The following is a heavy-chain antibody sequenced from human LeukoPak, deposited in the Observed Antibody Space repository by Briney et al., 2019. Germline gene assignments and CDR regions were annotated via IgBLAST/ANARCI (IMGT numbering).Heavy chain of an antibody. CDR1: GLTFSSNW. Sequence: PGGSLRFSCAASGLTFSSNWMSWVRQAPGKGLEWGATIKQDGSEKYYVDSVKGRFTISRDNAKNSLYLQMNSLRAEDTAVYYCAREVVVVPAAILFSVDYMDVWGEGTTVTVSS. J-gene: IGHJ6*03. CDR3: AREVVVVPAAILFSVDYMDV. D-gene: IGHD2-2*02. CDR2: IKQDGSEK. V-gene: IGHV3-7*01.